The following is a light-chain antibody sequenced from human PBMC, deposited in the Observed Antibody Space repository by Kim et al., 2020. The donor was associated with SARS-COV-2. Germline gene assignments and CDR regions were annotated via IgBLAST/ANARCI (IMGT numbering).Light chain of an antibody. V-gene: IGKV3-15*01. J-gene: IGKJ2*01. CDR1: QSVSSN. Sequence: EIVMTQSPATLSVSPGERATLSCRASQSVSSNLAWYQQKPGQASRLLIYGASTRATGIPARFSGSGSGTEFTLTISSLQSEDFAVYYCQQYNNWHTFGQGTKLEI. CDR2: GAS. CDR3: QQYNNWHT.